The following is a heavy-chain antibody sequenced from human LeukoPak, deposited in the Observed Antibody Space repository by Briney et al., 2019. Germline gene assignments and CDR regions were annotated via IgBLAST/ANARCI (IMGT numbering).Heavy chain of an antibody. V-gene: IGHV3-30*02. CDR3: AKDTVVDTAMDDY. Sequence: PGGSLRLSCAASGFTFSSYGMHWVRQAPGKGLEWVAFIRYDGSNKYYADSVKGRFTISRDNSKNTLYLQMNSLRAEDTAVYYCAKDTVVDTAMDDYWGQGTLVTVSS. J-gene: IGHJ4*02. D-gene: IGHD5-18*01. CDR1: GFTFSSYG. CDR2: IRYDGSNK.